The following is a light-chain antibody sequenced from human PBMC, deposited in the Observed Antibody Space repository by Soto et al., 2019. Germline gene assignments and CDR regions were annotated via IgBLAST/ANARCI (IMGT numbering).Light chain of an antibody. Sequence: DIQMTQSPSSLSASVGDRVTITCRASQSISSNLNWYQQKPGKAPKLLIYAASSLQSGVPSRFSGGGSGIDFTLTISSLQPEDFATYSCQQSYSTPLTFGGGTKVEIK. V-gene: IGKV1-39*01. CDR3: QQSYSTPLT. CDR1: QSISSN. J-gene: IGKJ4*01. CDR2: AAS.